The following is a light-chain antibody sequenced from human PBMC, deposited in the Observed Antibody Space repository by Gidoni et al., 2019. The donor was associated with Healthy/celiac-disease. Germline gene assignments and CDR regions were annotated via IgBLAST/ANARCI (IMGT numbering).Light chain of an antibody. CDR3: QQSYSTPRT. J-gene: IGKJ2*01. V-gene: IGKV1-39*01. Sequence: DIQMTQSPSSLSASVGDRVTITCRASPSISSYLNWYQQKPGKAPKLLIYAASSWQIGVPSRFSGSGSGTDFTLTISSLQPEDFATYYCQQSYSTPRTFGQXTKLEIK. CDR1: PSISSY. CDR2: AAS.